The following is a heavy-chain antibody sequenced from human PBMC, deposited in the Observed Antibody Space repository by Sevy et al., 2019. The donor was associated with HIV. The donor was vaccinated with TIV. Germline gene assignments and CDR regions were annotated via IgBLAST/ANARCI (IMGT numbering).Heavy chain of an antibody. CDR3: VREGSYGDYRLPYYYXMDX. CDR2: IYQDGSEK. CDR1: GXXFRSYW. D-gene: IGHD4-17*01. Sequence: GGSLRLSCVASGXXFRSYWMTWVRQAPGKGLEWVANIYQDGSEKYYADSVKGRFTISRDNTKNSLYLQMNSLRAEDTAVYYCVREGSYGDYRLPYYYXMDXWGQGTTVTVSS. V-gene: IGHV3-7*01. J-gene: IGHJ6*02.